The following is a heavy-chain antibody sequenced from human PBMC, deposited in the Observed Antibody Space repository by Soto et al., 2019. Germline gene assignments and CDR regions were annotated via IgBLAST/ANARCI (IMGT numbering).Heavy chain of an antibody. CDR2: IYYSGST. V-gene: IGHV4-39*01. CDR1: GGSISSSSYY. CDR3: ASRAYCSGGSCYYYYYGMDV. J-gene: IGHJ6*02. D-gene: IGHD2-15*01. Sequence: SETLSLTCTVSGGSISSSSYYWGWIRQPPGKGLEWIGSIYYSGSTYYNPSLKSRVTISVDTSKNQFSLKLSSVTAADTAVYYCASRAYCSGGSCYYYYYGMDVWGQGTTVTVSS.